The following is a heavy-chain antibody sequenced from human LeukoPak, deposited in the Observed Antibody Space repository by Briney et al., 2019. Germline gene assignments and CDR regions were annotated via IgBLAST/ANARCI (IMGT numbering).Heavy chain of an antibody. D-gene: IGHD6-13*01. CDR2: IYYSGST. V-gene: IGHV4-39*01. Sequence: PSETLSLTCTVSGGSISSYYWSWIRQPPGKGLEWIGSIYYSGSTYYNPSLKSRVTISVDTSKNQFSLKLSSVTAADTAVYYCARHQLAAAPFHNWFDPWGQGTLVTVSS. CDR3: ARHQLAAAPFHNWFDP. CDR1: GGSISSYY. J-gene: IGHJ5*02.